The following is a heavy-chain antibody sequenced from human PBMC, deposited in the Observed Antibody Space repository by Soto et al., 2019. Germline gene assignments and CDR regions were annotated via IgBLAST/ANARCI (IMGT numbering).Heavy chain of an antibody. CDR3: ARATIAVDGTWDCGMDF. V-gene: IGHV1-69*06. J-gene: IGHJ6*02. CDR1: GGTFSSYP. Sequence: QVQLVQSGDEVKKPGSSVKVSCKASGGTFSSYPISWVRQAPGQGLACMGGIIPIFGTANYAQKFQGRVTITGDKSTSTAYMELSSLRSEDTAVYYCARATIAVDGTWDCGMDFWGQGTTVTVSS. CDR2: IIPIFGTA. D-gene: IGHD6-19*01.